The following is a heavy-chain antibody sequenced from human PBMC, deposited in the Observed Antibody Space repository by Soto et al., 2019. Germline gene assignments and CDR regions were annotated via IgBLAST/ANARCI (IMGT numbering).Heavy chain of an antibody. V-gene: IGHV4-4*03. D-gene: IGHD5-18*01. Sequence: QVQLQESGPGLVKPPLTLSLPCAVSGGSISSSNWWRRVRQPPAKGLEWIGEIYHSGSTNYNPSLKSRVTRSVDKSKNQFPRKLSYVTAADTAVYYCERVRTAIALSSGMDVWGQGTTVTVSS. CDR2: IYHSGST. CDR1: GGSISSSNW. J-gene: IGHJ6*02. CDR3: ERVRTAIALSSGMDV.